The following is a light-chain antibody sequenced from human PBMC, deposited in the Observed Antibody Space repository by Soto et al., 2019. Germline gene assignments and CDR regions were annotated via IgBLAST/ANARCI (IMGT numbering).Light chain of an antibody. CDR3: QNFRSSAIS. Sequence: AIQLPQSPSSLSASVGDRVSIPCRASQGIGSALAWYQLKPGAAPALLIYDASTLESGVPSRFSGSRSGADFTLTISSLQPEDFATYYCQNFRSSAISFGGGTKVDIK. CDR1: QGIGSA. J-gene: IGKJ4*01. V-gene: IGKV1-13*02. CDR2: DAS.